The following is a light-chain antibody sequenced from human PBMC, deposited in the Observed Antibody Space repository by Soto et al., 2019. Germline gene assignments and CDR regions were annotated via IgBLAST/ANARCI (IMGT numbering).Light chain of an antibody. CDR1: QSISRY. CDR3: QQSYSTPLT. Sequence: DIQMTQSPSSLSASVGDRVTITCRASQSISRYLHWYQQKPGKAPNLLIYAATSLQSGVPSRFSGSGSGTDFTLTINSLQPEDFATYYCQQSYSTPLTFGGGTKVEI. CDR2: AAT. J-gene: IGKJ4*01. V-gene: IGKV1-39*01.